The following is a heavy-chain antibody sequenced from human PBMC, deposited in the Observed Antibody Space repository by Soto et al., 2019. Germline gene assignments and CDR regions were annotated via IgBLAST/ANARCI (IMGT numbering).Heavy chain of an antibody. V-gene: IGHV1-69*06. CDR3: ARGSEKYYDSSGYQLDY. Sequence: VASVKVSCKASGGTFSSYAISWVRQAPGQGLEWMGGIIPIFGTANYAQKFQGRVTITADKSTSTAYMELSSLRSEDTAVYYCARGSEKYYDSSGYQLDYWGQGTLVTVSS. CDR1: GGTFSSYA. CDR2: IIPIFGTA. D-gene: IGHD3-22*01. J-gene: IGHJ4*02.